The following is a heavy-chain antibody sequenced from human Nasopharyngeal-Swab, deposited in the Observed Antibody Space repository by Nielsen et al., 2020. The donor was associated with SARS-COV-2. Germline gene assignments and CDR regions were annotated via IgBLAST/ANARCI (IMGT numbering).Heavy chain of an antibody. CDR3: ARGPHHGGFDY. V-gene: IGHV4-34*01. CDR2: ITHSGST. J-gene: IGHJ4*02. CDR1: GGSFSGYY. D-gene: IGHD3-16*01. Sequence: SETLSLTCAVYGGSFSGYYWSWIRQPPGKGLEWIGEITHSGSTNYNPYLKIRLPISVDTSKHQFPLKLSSVAAADTAVYYCARGPHHGGFDYWGQGTLVTVSS.